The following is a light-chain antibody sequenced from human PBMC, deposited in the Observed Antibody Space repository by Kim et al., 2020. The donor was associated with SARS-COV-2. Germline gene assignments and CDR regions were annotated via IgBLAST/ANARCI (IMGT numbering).Light chain of an antibody. CDR2: YDQ. J-gene: IGLJ2*01. CDR1: NFANES. Sequence: PGVAAKLTCGGPNFANESVHWYQQRPGQAPVVFIYYDQDRPSGTPERFSGSSSGNTATLTISRVEAGDEADYYCQVWDGRSDHVVFGGGTQLTVL. V-gene: IGLV3-21*04. CDR3: QVWDGRSDHVV.